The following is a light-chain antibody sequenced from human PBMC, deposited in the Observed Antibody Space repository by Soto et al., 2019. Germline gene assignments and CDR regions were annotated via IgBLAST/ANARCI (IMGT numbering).Light chain of an antibody. J-gene: IGKJ1*01. CDR1: QTITGTY. Sequence: EVVLTQFPGTLSLSPGERATLSCRASQTITGTYLAWYQQKPGQAPRLLIHGASTRATDIPDRFSGGGTGTDFNINISRVEPEDFAMYYCQQYGRSKRWTFGQGTKVEVK. V-gene: IGKV3-20*01. CDR3: QQYGRSKRWT. CDR2: GAS.